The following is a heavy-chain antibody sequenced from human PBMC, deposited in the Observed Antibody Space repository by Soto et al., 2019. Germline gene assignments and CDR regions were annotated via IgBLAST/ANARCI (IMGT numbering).Heavy chain of an antibody. CDR3: ARGTRTQEL. CDR2: MNPNSGNT. J-gene: IGHJ4*02. V-gene: IGHV1-8*01. Sequence: AASVKVSCKASGYTFTTYDIKWVRQATGQGLEWLGWMNPNSGNTGYAQKFQGRVTMTRNTSISTAYMELRSLRSEDTAVYYCARGTRTQELWGQGTLVTVSS. CDR1: GYTFTTYD. D-gene: IGHD3-10*01.